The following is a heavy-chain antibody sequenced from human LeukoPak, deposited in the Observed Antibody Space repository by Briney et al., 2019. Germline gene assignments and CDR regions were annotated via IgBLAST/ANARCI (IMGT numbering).Heavy chain of an antibody. V-gene: IGHV1-2*02. D-gene: IGHD3-10*01. CDR2: INPNNGDT. CDR3: ARDASGAYYYYYMDV. Sequence: ASVKVSCKAPGYTFTGYYMHWVRQAPGQGLEWMGWINPNNGDTNYAQKFQGRVIMTRDTSISTAYMELSSLTSDDTAVYYCARDASGAYYYYYMDVWGKGTTVTVSS. J-gene: IGHJ6*03. CDR1: GYTFTGYY.